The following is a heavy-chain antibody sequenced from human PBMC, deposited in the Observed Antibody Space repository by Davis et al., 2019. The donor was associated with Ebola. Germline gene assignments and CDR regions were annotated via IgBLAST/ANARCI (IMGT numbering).Heavy chain of an antibody. CDR3: ARDSFSSGWLAY. CDR2: ISSSSSYI. J-gene: IGHJ4*02. V-gene: IGHV3-21*01. D-gene: IGHD6-19*01. Sequence: GESLKTPCAASGFTFSSYSMNWVRQAPGKGLEWVSSISSSSSYIYYADSVKGRFTISRDNDKNSLYLQMNSLRVEDTAVYYCARDSFSSGWLAYWGQGTLVTVSS. CDR1: GFTFSSYS.